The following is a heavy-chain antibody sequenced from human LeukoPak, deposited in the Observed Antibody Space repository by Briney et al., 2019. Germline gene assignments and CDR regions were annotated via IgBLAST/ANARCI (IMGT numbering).Heavy chain of an antibody. CDR2: IKPDGSEK. Sequence: GGSLRLSCAASGFIFSSFWMGWVRQAPGKGLEWVANIKPDGSEKYYVDSVRGRFTISRDNAKNSLYLQMNSLRAEDTALYYCTRDLPDYWGQGTLVSVSS. J-gene: IGHJ4*02. V-gene: IGHV3-7*01. CDR3: TRDLPDY. CDR1: GFIFSSFW.